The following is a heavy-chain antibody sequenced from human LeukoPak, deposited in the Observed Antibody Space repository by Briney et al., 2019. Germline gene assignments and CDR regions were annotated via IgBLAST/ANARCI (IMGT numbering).Heavy chain of an antibody. CDR1: GFTLSDYW. V-gene: IGHV3-7*01. CDR3: ARAGAAAGTRRYFDV. CDR2: IKESET. Sequence: GGSLRLSCAASGFTLSDYWMTWVRQAPGKGLEWVASIKESETNYVDSMKGRFTISTDNIKNSLYLQMNSLRVEDTAVYFCARAGAAAGTRRYFDVWGRGTLVTVSS. J-gene: IGHJ2*01. D-gene: IGHD6-13*01.